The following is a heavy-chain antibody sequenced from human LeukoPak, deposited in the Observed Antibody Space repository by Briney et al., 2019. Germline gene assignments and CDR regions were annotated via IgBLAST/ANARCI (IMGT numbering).Heavy chain of an antibody. Sequence: GGSLRLSCAASGFTVSGNYMSWVRQAPGKGLEWVAVISYDGSNKYYADSVKGRFTISRDNSKNTLYLQMNSLRAEDTAVYYCATYSSLNRREFQYWGQGTLLTVSS. CDR1: GFTVSGNY. J-gene: IGHJ1*01. CDR3: ATYSSLNRREFQY. D-gene: IGHD3-22*01. V-gene: IGHV3-30-3*01. CDR2: ISYDGSNK.